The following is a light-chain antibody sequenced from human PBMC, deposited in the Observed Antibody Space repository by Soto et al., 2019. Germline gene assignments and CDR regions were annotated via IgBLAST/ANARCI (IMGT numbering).Light chain of an antibody. Sequence: QSVLTQPPSASGTPGQRVTISCSGSSSNIGSNYVYWYQQLPGTAPKLLIFTAGQRPSGVPGRFSGSKSGTSASLAISGLQSEDEGDYYCSAWDNSLNGYVFGPGTKLTVL. CDR2: TAG. CDR1: SSNIGSNY. V-gene: IGLV1-44*01. CDR3: SAWDNSLNGYV. J-gene: IGLJ1*01.